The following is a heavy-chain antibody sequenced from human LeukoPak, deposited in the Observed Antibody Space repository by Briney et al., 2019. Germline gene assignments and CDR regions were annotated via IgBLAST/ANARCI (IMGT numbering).Heavy chain of an antibody. V-gene: IGHV3-30*02. CDR2: IRYDGSNK. Sequence: GGSLRLSCAASGFTFSSYGMHWVRQAPGKGLEWVAFIRYDGSNKYYADSVKGRFTISRDNSKNTLYLQMNSLRAEDTAVYYCAKDLGKYCSGGSCYSDYWGQGALVTVSS. CDR3: AKDLGKYCSGGSCYSDY. CDR1: GFTFSSYG. D-gene: IGHD2-15*01. J-gene: IGHJ4*02.